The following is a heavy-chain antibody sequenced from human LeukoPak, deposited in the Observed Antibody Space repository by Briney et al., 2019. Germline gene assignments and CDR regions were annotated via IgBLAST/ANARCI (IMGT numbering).Heavy chain of an antibody. Sequence: SETLSLTCTVSGGSISSSSYYWGWIRQPPGKGLEWIGSIYYSGSTYYNPSLKSRVTISVDTSKNQFSLKLSSVTAADTAVYYCATYDYGDYTYWGQGTLVTVSS. CDR3: ATYDYGDYTY. CDR2: IYYSGST. V-gene: IGHV4-39*01. J-gene: IGHJ4*02. CDR1: GGSISSSSYY. D-gene: IGHD4-17*01.